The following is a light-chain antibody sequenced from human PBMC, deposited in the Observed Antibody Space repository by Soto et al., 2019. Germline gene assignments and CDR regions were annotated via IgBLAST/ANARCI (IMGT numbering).Light chain of an antibody. J-gene: IGLJ2*01. CDR2: DVS. CDR1: SSDVGGYNY. V-gene: IGLV2-14*01. Sequence: QSALTQPASVSGSPGQSITISCTGTSSDVGGYNYVSWYQQHPGKAPQLVIYDVSNRPSGVSNRFSGSKSGNTASLTISGLQAEDEADYYCSSYKSSSTPVVFGGGTKLTVL. CDR3: SSYKSSSTPVV.